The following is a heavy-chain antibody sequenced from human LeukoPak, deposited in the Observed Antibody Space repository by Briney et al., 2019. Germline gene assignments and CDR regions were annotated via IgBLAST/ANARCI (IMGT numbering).Heavy chain of an antibody. J-gene: IGHJ5*02. Sequence: PSETLSLTCTVSGGSISSGSYYGSWIRQPAGKGLEWIGRIYSSGTTNYNPSLKSRVTISLDTSKNQFSLKLSSVTAADTAVYYCARAHERGATIKGKWFDPWGQGTLVTVSS. V-gene: IGHV4-61*02. CDR2: IYSSGTT. CDR3: ARAHERGATIKGKWFDP. D-gene: IGHD5-12*01. CDR1: GGSISSGSYY.